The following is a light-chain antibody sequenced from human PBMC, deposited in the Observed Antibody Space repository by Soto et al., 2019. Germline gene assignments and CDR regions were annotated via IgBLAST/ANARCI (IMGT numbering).Light chain of an antibody. Sequence: ESVLTQSPATLSLSPGERATLSCRASQSITSYLAWYQQKPGQAPRLLIFDASNRAPGIPARFSGSGSGTDFTLTISSLEPEDSAVYYCQQHSNWPPITFGQGTRLEIK. CDR3: QQHSNWPPIT. V-gene: IGKV3-11*01. CDR2: DAS. CDR1: QSITSY. J-gene: IGKJ5*01.